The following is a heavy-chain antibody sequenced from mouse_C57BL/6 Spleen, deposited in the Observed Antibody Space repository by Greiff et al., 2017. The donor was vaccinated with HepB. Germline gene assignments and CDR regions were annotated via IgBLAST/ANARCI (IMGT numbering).Heavy chain of an antibody. Sequence: VQLQQPGTELVKPGASVKLSCKASGYTFTSYWMHWVKQRPGQGLEWIGNINPSNGGTNYNEKFKSKATLTVDKSSSTAYMQLSSLTSEDSAVYYCARKGYYGKAWFAYWGQGTLGTVSA. CDR2: INPSNGGT. D-gene: IGHD1-1*01. CDR1: GYTFTSYW. J-gene: IGHJ3*01. CDR3: ARKGYYGKAWFAY. V-gene: IGHV1-53*01.